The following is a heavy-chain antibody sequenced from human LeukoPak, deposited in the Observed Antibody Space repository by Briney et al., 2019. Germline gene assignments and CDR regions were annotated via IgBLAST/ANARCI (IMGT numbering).Heavy chain of an antibody. CDR3: ARVSRGVVPAAPFYYYYGMDV. Sequence: SVKVSCKASGGTFSSYAISWVRQAPGQGLEWMGGIIPIFGTANYAQKFQGRVTITADESTSTAYMELSSLRSEDTAVYYCARVSRGVVPAAPFYYYYGMDVWGQGTTVTVSS. J-gene: IGHJ6*02. V-gene: IGHV1-69*01. CDR1: GGTFSSYA. CDR2: IIPIFGTA. D-gene: IGHD2-2*01.